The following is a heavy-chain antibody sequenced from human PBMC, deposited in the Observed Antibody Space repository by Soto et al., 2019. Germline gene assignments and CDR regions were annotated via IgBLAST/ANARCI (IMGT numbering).Heavy chain of an antibody. V-gene: IGHV3-66*01. CDR1: GFTVSSYY. D-gene: IGHD6-6*01. CDR3: VTAVPQLTPGD. J-gene: IGHJ4*01. Sequence: PGGSLRLSCAASGFTVSSYYMSWVRQAPGKGLEWVSFIYSGGSTYYADSVKGRFTTSRDNSKNTLDLQMNSLGPEDTAVYYCVTAVPQLTPGDWGHGTLVTVSS. CDR2: IYSGGST.